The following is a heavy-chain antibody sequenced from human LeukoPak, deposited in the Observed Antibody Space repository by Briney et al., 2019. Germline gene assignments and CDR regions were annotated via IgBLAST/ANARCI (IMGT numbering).Heavy chain of an antibody. V-gene: IGHV5-51*01. CDR3: ARVGVSGAKPYYYYYMDV. Sequence: GESLKISCKGSGYSFTSYWIGWVRQMPGKGLEWMGIIYPGDSDTRYSPSFQGQVTISADKSIRTAYLQWSSLKASDTAMYYCARVGVSGAKPYYYYYMDVWGKGTTVTVSS. CDR2: IYPGDSDT. D-gene: IGHD2-8*02. CDR1: GYSFTSYW. J-gene: IGHJ6*03.